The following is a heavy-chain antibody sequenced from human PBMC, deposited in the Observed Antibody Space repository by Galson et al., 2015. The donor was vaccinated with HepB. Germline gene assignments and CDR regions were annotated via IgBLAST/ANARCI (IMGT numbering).Heavy chain of an antibody. CDR3: ARGWGLIRFLEWKY. Sequence: SETLSLTCTVSGGSISSSSYYWGWIRQPPGKGLEWIGSIYYSGSTYYNPSLKSRVTISVDTSKNQFSLKLSSVTAADTAVYYCARGWGLIRFLEWKYWGQGTLVTVSS. V-gene: IGHV4-39*01. CDR2: IYYSGST. D-gene: IGHD3-3*01. CDR1: GGSISSSSYY. J-gene: IGHJ4*02.